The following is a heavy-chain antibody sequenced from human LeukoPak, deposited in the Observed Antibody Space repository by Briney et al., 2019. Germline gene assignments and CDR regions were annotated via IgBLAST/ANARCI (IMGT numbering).Heavy chain of an antibody. J-gene: IGHJ4*02. CDR2: ISYSGST. D-gene: IGHD2-2*01. CDR1: GGSISSDY. V-gene: IGHV4-59*08. CDR3: ARQASCSSTNCYPFDY. Sequence: NPSETLSLTCTVSGGSISSDYWSWIRQPPGKGLEWIGWISYSGSTTYNPSLKTRVTISVDTSKNQFSLKLSSVTVADTAVYYCARQASCSSTNCYPFDYWGQGTLVTVSS.